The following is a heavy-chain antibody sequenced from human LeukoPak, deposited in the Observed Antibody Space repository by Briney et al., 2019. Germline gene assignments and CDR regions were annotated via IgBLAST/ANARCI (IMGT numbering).Heavy chain of an antibody. CDR3: ARLGEFIAAAGTVDY. V-gene: IGHV4-39*01. Sequence: SETLSLTCTVSGGSISSSSYSWGWIRQPPGKGLEWIGSIYYSGSTYYNPSLKSRVTISVDTSKNQFSLKLSSVTAADTAVYYCARLGEFIAAAGTVDYWGQGTLVTVSS. D-gene: IGHD6-13*01. CDR2: IYYSGST. J-gene: IGHJ4*02. CDR1: GGSISSSSYS.